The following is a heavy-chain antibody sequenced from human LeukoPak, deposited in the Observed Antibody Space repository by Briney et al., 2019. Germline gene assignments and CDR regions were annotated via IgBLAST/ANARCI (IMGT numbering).Heavy chain of an antibody. CDR1: GYSISSGYE. V-gene: IGHV4-38-2*02. CDR2: ISQSGST. D-gene: IGHD4-11*01. Sequence: SETLSLTCTVSGYSISSGYEWGWIRQPQGKRLEWIGRISQSGSTYANPSLKSRVTMSVDTARNQFSLKLTSVTAADTAVYYCVRSEIDDYSRYWGRGMLVIVSS. CDR3: VRSEIDDYSRY. J-gene: IGHJ4*02.